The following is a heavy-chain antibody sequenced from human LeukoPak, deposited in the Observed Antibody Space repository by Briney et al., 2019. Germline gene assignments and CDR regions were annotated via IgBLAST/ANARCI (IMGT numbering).Heavy chain of an antibody. CDR1: GGSISSYY. D-gene: IGHD2-21*02. CDR3: AKVAVTGYNWFDP. CDR2: IYSSGST. V-gene: IGHV4-4*07. J-gene: IGHJ5*02. Sequence: SETLTLTCTVSGGSISSYYWSWIRQPAGKGLEWIGRIYSSGSTNYNPSFQSRVTMSLDTSKSQFSLKLSSVTAADTAVYYCAKVAVTGYNWFDPWGQRTLVAVSS.